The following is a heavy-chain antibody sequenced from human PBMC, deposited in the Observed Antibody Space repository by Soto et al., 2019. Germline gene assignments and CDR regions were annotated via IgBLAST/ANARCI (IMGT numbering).Heavy chain of an antibody. Sequence: GGSVRLPCAASGFTFSSYGMHWVRQAPGKGLEWVAGIWYGGSNKYYADSVRGRVTISRDISKNTLYLQMNSLRAEDTAVYYCTRDLLTAPFYYYDSSGYYTANWFDTWDQGTLVTVSS. CDR2: IWYGGSNK. CDR3: TRDLLTAPFYYYDSSGYYTANWFDT. V-gene: IGHV3-33*08. D-gene: IGHD3-22*01. J-gene: IGHJ5*02. CDR1: GFTFSSYG.